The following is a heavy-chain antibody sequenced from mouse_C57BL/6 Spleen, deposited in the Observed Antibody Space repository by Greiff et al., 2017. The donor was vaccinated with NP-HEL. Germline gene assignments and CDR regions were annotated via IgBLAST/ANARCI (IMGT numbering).Heavy chain of an antibody. D-gene: IGHD1-1*01. CDR3: ARGPVITTVVASMDY. Sequence: EVQLQQSGPELVKPGASVKLSCKASGYSFTDYNMNWVQQSPGKSLEWIGVINPNYGTTSYNQKFKGKATLTVDQSSSTDYMQLNSLTSEDSAVYYCARGPVITTVVASMDYWGQGTSVTVSS. CDR1: GYSFTDYN. CDR2: INPNYGTT. V-gene: IGHV1-39*01. J-gene: IGHJ4*01.